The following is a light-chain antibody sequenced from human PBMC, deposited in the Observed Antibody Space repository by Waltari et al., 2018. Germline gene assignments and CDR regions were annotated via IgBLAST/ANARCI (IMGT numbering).Light chain of an antibody. CDR1: QSVLYSSNNQNY. CDR3: HQYYNSPFT. Sequence: DIVMTQSPDSLAVSLGERATINCKSSQSVLYSSNNQNYLAWYQQKPGQPPKLLIYCASNRATGVPDRLSGSGSGTDFTLTISSLQAEDVAVYYCHQYYNSPFTFGPGTKVDIK. V-gene: IGKV4-1*01. J-gene: IGKJ3*01. CDR2: CAS.